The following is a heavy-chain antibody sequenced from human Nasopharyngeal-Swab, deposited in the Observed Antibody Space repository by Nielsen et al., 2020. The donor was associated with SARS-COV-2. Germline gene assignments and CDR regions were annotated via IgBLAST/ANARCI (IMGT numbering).Heavy chain of an antibody. D-gene: IGHD6-19*01. CDR3: ARMPSSGWYFDY. CDR1: GFTFNSYA. Sequence: GESLKISCAASGFTFNSYAMSWVRQAPGKGLEWVANIKQDGSEKYYVDSVKGRFTISRDNAKNSLYLQMNSLRAEDTAVYYCARMPSSGWYFDYWGQGTLVTVSS. V-gene: IGHV3-7*01. J-gene: IGHJ4*02. CDR2: IKQDGSEK.